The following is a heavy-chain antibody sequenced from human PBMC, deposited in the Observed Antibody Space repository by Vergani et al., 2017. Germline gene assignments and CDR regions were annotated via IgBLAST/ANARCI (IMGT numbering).Heavy chain of an antibody. J-gene: IGHJ5*02. D-gene: IGHD6-19*01. CDR2: IYYSGST. CDR3: ARHSTVEWLVKLGWIDP. CDR1: GASTISSNYY. V-gene: IGHV4-39*01. Sequence: QLQLQGSGPGLLKPSATLSLTCSVSGASTISSNYYWGWIRQPPGKGLEWIASIYYSGSTYYNPTLKSRVTISVDTSKNQFSLKLSSVTAADTAVYFCARHSTVEWLVKLGWIDPWGQGILVTVSS.